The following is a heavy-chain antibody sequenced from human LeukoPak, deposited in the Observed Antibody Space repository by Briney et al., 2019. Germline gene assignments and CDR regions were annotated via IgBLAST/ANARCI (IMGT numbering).Heavy chain of an antibody. CDR2: INPNSGGT. CDR1: GYTFTGYY. CDR3: ARGGVILTGYSTGVAFDI. V-gene: IGHV1-2*02. D-gene: IGHD3-9*01. Sequence: GASVKVSCKASGYTFTGYYMHWVRQAPGQGLEWMGWINPNSGGTNYAQKFQGRVTMTRDTSISTAYMELSRLRSDDTAVYYCARGGVILTGYSTGVAFDIWGQGTMVTVSS. J-gene: IGHJ3*02.